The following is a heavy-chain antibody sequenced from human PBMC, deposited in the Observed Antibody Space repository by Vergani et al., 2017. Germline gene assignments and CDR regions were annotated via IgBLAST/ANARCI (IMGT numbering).Heavy chain of an antibody. CDR3: ARDGVAAAGTHPLRYYYYYGMDV. V-gene: IGHV3-7*01. CDR1: GFTFSSYW. Sequence: EVQLVESGGGLVQPGGSLRLSCAASGFTFSSYWMSWVRQAPGKGLEWGANIKQDGSEKYYVDSVKGRFTISRDNAKNSLYLQMNSLRAEDTAVYYCARDGVAAAGTHPLRYYYYYGMDVWGQGTTVTVSS. CDR2: IKQDGSEK. J-gene: IGHJ6*02. D-gene: IGHD6-13*01.